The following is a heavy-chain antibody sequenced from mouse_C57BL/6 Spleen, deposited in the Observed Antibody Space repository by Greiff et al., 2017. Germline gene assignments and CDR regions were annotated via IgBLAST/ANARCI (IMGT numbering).Heavy chain of an antibody. CDR1: GYTFTSYW. J-gene: IGHJ3*01. Sequence: EVKLMESGPVLARPGASVKMSCKTSGYTFTSYWMHWVKQRPGQGLEWIGAIYPGNSDTSYNQKFKGKAKLTAVTSASTAYMELSSLTNEDSGVYYCKGCGTAWFGYWGQGTLVTVSA. CDR3: KGCGTAWFGY. D-gene: IGHD4-1*01. CDR2: IYPGNSDT. V-gene: IGHV1-5*01.